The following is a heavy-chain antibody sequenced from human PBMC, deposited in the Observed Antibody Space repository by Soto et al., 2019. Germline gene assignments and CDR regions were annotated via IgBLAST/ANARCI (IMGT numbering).Heavy chain of an antibody. CDR1: GFTFSSYE. Sequence: GGSLRISCTASGFTFSSYEMYWVRQAPGKGLEGVSYISSSGSTIYYADSVKGRFTISRDNANNSLYLQMNSLRAEDTALYACERFGSGSGWSRSGNYWGQSTLVTVSS. CDR3: ERFGSGSGWSRSGNY. CDR2: ISSSGSTI. D-gene: IGHD6-19*01. J-gene: IGHJ4*02. V-gene: IGHV3-48*03.